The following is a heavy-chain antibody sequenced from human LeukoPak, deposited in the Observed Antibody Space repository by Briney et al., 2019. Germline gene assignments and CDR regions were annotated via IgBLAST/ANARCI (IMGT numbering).Heavy chain of an antibody. CDR3: AEASRREMATTYFDY. J-gene: IGHJ4*02. Sequence: SETLSLTCTVSGGSISSSAYYWGWIRQPPGKGLEWIGSIYYSGNTYYNPSLKSRVTISIDTSKNQFSLKLISVTAADTAVYYCAEASRREMATTYFDYWGQGTLVTVSS. V-gene: IGHV4-39*07. CDR1: GGSISSSAYY. CDR2: IYYSGNT. D-gene: IGHD5-24*01.